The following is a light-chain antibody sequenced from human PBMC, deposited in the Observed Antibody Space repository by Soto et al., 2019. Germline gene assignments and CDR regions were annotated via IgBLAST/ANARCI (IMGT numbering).Light chain of an antibody. V-gene: IGKV3-11*01. CDR1: QSVSSY. CDR2: DAS. Sequence: EIVLTHSPATLSLSPCEGATLSCRASQSVSSYLAWYQQKPGQAPRLLIYDASNRATGIPARFSGSGSGTDFTLTISSLEPEDFAVYYCQQRSNWPPFGQGTRLEIK. CDR3: QQRSNWPP. J-gene: IGKJ5*01.